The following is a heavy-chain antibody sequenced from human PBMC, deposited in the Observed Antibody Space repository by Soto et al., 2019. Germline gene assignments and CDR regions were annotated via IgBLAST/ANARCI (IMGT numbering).Heavy chain of an antibody. Sequence: GSLRLSCAASGFTFSSYGMHWVRQAPGKGLEWVAVISYDGSNKYYADSVKGRFTISRDNSKNTLYLQMNSLRAEDTAVYYCAKDLVGAASNWGQGSLVTVSS. J-gene: IGHJ4*02. CDR3: AKDLVGAASN. CDR1: GFTFSSYG. CDR2: ISYDGSNK. D-gene: IGHD1-26*01. V-gene: IGHV3-30*18.